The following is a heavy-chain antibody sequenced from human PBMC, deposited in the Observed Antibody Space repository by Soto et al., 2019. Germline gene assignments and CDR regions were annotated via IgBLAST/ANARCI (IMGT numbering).Heavy chain of an antibody. CDR3: ARADNYYYYGMDV. V-gene: IGHV4-4*02. J-gene: IGHJ6*02. Sequence: PSETLSLTCAVSGGSISSSNWWSWVRQPPGKGLERIGEIYHSGSTNHNPSLKSRVTISVDKSKNQFSLKLSSVTAADTAVYYCARADNYYYYGMDVWGQGTTVTAP. CDR1: GGSISSSNW. CDR2: IYHSGST.